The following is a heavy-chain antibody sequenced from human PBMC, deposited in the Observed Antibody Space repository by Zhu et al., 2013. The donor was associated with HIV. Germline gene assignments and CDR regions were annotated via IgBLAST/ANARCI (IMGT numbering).Heavy chain of an antibody. D-gene: IGHD3-3*01. Sequence: QVRLVQSGVEVKKPGASVKVSCRASGYLFINYGITWVRQAPGQGLEWMGWISGYNGNTNYAQKFRDRVTLTTDRPTATAYMELRSLTSDDTAVYYCARASIFGVIIMTMDVWGQGTTVSVSS. J-gene: IGHJ6*02. CDR2: ISGYNGNT. CDR1: GYLFINYG. V-gene: IGHV1-18*01. CDR3: ARASIFGVIIMTMDV.